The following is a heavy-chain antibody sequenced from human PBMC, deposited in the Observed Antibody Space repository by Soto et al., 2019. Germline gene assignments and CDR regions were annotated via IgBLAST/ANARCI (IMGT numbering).Heavy chain of an antibody. J-gene: IGHJ4*02. V-gene: IGHV1-3*01. CDR1: GYTFTSHT. Sequence: QVQLVQSGAEVKEPGASVKVSCKASGYTFTSHTIHWARQAPGQGLEWMGWIIVSHGRPRIAPHFQGRVTLTTDTSATTAYMELNSLTSEDTAVYFCAREPEDGVPGGFWGQGTLVVVSS. CDR3: AREPEDGVPGGF. CDR2: IIVSHGRP. D-gene: IGHD3-3*01.